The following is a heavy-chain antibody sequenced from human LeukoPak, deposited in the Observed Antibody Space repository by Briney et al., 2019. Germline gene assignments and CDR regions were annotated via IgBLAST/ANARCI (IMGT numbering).Heavy chain of an antibody. CDR3: ARRRGHNFDY. J-gene: IGHJ4*02. Sequence: SETLSLTCTVSGDSISSSSYYSGWIRQPPGKGLEWIGSIYYSGSTYYNPSLKSRVTISVDTSKNQFSLKLSSVTAADTAVYYCARRRGHNFDYWGQGTLVTVSS. CDR1: GDSISSSSYY. D-gene: IGHD5-18*01. V-gene: IGHV4-39*01. CDR2: IYYSGST.